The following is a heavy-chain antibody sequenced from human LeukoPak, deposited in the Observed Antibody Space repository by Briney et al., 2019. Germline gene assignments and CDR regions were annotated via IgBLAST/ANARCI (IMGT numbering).Heavy chain of an antibody. J-gene: IGHJ4*02. CDR2: IYYSETT. V-gene: IGHV4-59*08. CDR3: ARGPEDYFDY. CDR1: GDSISTYY. Sequence: SETLSLTCTVSGDSISTYYWSRIRQPPGKGLEWIGYIYYSETTNYNPSLKSRVTISVDTSKNEASLKLSSVTAADTAVYYCARGPEDYFDYWGQGTLVTVSS.